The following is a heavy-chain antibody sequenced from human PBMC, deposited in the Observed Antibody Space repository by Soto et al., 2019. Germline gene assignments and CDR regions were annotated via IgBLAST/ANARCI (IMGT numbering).Heavy chain of an antibody. V-gene: IGHV4-34*01. D-gene: IGHD2-15*01. CDR3: ARGQRYCSGGSCYKKEYXXH. Sequence: GLEWIGEINHSGSTNYNPSLKSRVTISVDTSKNQFSLKLSSVTAADTAVYYCARGQRYCSGGSCYKKEYXXHWG. CDR2: INHSGST. J-gene: IGHJ1*01.